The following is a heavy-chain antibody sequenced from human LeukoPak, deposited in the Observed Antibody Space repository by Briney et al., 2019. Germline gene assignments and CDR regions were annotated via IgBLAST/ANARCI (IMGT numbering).Heavy chain of an antibody. CDR1: GGSISSGDYY. D-gene: IGHD6-13*01. V-gene: IGHV4-30-4*01. J-gene: IGHJ5*02. Sequence: SSETLSLTCTVSGGSISSGDYYWSWIRQPPGKGLEWIGYIYYSGSTYYNPSLKSRVTISVDTSKNQFSLKLSSVTAADTAVYYCARDGSGRGSSWYWFDPWGQGTLVTVSS. CDR3: ARDGSGRGSSWYWFDP. CDR2: IYYSGST.